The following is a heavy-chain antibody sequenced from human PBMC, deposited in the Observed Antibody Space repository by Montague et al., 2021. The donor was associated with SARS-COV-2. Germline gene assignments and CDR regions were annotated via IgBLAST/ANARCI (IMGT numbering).Heavy chain of an antibody. CDR1: GFTFSNFN. Sequence: LRLSCAASGFTFSNFNMYWVRQPPGKGLEWVGFISYDENNKYYADSVKGRFTISRDNSKNTLYLQMNSLRADDTAIYYCARDSFGMDVWGQGTTVTVSS. CDR2: ISYDENNK. V-gene: IGHV3-30-3*01. CDR3: ARDSFGMDV. J-gene: IGHJ6*02.